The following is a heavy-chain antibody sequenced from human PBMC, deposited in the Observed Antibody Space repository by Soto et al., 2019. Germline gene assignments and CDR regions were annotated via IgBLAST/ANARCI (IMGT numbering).Heavy chain of an antibody. J-gene: IGHJ4*02. CDR2: IYYSGST. V-gene: IGHV4-59*12. Sequence: SETLSLTCIVSGGSISSYYWSWIRQPPGKGLEWIGYIYYSGSTKYNPSLKSRVTISVDTSKNQFSLKLNSVSAADTAVYYCAREIMVYPLDYFDYWGQGTLVTVSS. CDR1: GGSISSYY. CDR3: AREIMVYPLDYFDY. D-gene: IGHD2-8*01.